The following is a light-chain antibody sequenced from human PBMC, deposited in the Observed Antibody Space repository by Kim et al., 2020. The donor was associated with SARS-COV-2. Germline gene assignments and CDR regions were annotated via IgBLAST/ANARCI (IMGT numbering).Light chain of an antibody. V-gene: IGKV1-27*01. Sequence: ACIGDRVTITCRASQDIANSLAWYQQKPGKVPQVLIYAAATLQSGVPSRFSDSGSGTEFTLTIGSLQTEDVATYYCQTYNSAPWTFGPGTKVYIK. CDR1: QDIANS. J-gene: IGKJ1*01. CDR3: QTYNSAPWT. CDR2: AAA.